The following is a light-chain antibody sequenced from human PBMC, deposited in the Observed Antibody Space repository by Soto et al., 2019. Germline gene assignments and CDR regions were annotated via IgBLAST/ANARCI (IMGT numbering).Light chain of an antibody. CDR2: DVS. CDR1: SSDVGAFDY. CDR3: SSYTTSITHV. V-gene: IGLV2-14*03. Sequence: QSALTQPASVSGSPGQSITISCTGSSSDVGAFDYVCRHQQHPGKAPKLLIFDVSSRPLGVSSRFSASKSGNTASLTISGLQAEDEADYYCSSYTTSITHVFGTGTKVTVL. J-gene: IGLJ1*01.